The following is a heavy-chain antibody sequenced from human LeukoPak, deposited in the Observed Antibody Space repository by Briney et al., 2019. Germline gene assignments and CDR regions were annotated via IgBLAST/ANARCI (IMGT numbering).Heavy chain of an antibody. Sequence: SQTLPLTCTVSGGSISSGGYYWTWIRQHPRKGLEWIGHIYHGGTTYYNPSLKSRVTISVDTSKNQFSLKLSSVTPADTAVYYCARDRGNDDFDIWGQGTMVTVSS. CDR2: IYHGGTT. J-gene: IGHJ3*02. CDR3: ARDRGNDDFDI. CDR1: GGSISSGGYY. D-gene: IGHD3-10*01. V-gene: IGHV4-31*03.